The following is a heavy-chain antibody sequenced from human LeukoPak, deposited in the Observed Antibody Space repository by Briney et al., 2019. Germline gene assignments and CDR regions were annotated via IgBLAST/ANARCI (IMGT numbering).Heavy chain of an antibody. D-gene: IGHD4-17*01. CDR1: GGTFSSYA. V-gene: IGHV1-69*04. CDR3: ARAGDTVTNDY. J-gene: IGHJ4*02. Sequence: GASVKVSCKASGGTFSSYAISWVRQAPGQGLEWMGRIIPILGIANYAQKFQGRVTITADKSTSTAYMELSSLRSEDTAVYYRARAGDTVTNDYWGQGTLVTVSS. CDR2: IIPILGIA.